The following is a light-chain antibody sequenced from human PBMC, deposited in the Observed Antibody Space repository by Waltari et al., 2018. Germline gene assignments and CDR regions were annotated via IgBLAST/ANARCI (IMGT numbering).Light chain of an antibody. J-gene: IGKJ1*01. CDR3: QQYYSTPQT. CDR2: WAS. CDR1: QSVLYSSNNKNY. Sequence: DIVMTQSPDSLAVSLGERATINCKSSQSVLYSSNNKNYLAWYQQKTRQPPKVLIYWASTRESGVPDRFSGSGSGTDFTLTISSLQAEDVAVYYCQQYYSTPQTFGQGTKVEIK. V-gene: IGKV4-1*01.